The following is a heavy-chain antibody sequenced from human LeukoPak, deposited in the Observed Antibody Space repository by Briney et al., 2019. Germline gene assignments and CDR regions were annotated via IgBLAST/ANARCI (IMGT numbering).Heavy chain of an antibody. J-gene: IGHJ4*02. CDR1: GFPFSSYW. Sequence: GGSLRLSCAASGFPFSSYWMSWVRQAPGKGLEWVAVIWYDGSNKYYADSVKGRFTISRDNSKNTLYLQMNSLRAEDTAVYYCAREERNVVVPAAIDYWGQGTLVTVSS. D-gene: IGHD2-2*01. CDR2: IWYDGSNK. V-gene: IGHV3-33*08. CDR3: AREERNVVVPAAIDY.